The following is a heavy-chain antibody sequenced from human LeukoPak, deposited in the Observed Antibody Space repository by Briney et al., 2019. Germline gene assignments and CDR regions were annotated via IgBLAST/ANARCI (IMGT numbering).Heavy chain of an antibody. CDR3: AREGGSWLRSEFDY. CDR2: INHSGST. V-gene: IGHV4-34*01. CDR1: GGSFSGYY. Sequence: PSEALSLTCAVYGGSFSGYYWSWIRQPPGKGLEWIGEINHSGSTNYNPSLKSRVTISVDTSKNQFSLKLSSVTAADTAVYYCAREGGSWLRSEFDYWGQGTLVTVSS. D-gene: IGHD5-12*01. J-gene: IGHJ4*02.